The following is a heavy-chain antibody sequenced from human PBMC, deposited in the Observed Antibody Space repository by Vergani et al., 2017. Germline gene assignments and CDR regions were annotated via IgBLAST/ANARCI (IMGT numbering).Heavy chain of an antibody. J-gene: IGHJ4*02. CDR2: ISYDGSNK. CDR3: ATAQAGFGTLDY. V-gene: IGHV3-30-3*01. D-gene: IGHD3-10*01. CDR1: GFTFSSYA. Sequence: QVQLVESGGGVVQPGRSLRLSCAASGFTFSSYAMHWVRQAPGKGLEWVAVISYDGSNKYYADSVKGRFTISRDNSKNTLYLQMNSLRAEDTAVYYCATAQAGFGTLDYWGQGTLVTVSS.